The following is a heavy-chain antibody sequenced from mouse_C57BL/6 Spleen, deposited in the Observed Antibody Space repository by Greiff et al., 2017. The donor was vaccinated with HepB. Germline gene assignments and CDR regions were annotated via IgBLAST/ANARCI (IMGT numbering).Heavy chain of an antibody. J-gene: IGHJ3*01. CDR2: INPYNGGT. D-gene: IGHD2-4*01. Sequence: EVQLQQSGPVLVKPGASVKMSCKASGYTFTDYYMNWVKQSHGKSLEWIGVINPYNGGTSYNQKFKGKATLTVDKSSSTAYMELNSLTSEDSAVYYGAKAYDYDGGLAYWGQGTLVTVSA. CDR1: GYTFTDYY. CDR3: AKAYDYDGGLAY. V-gene: IGHV1-19*01.